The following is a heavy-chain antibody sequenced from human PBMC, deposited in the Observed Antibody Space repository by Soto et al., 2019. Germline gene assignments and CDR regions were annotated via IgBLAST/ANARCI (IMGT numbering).Heavy chain of an antibody. CDR2: ISGSGSTT. Sequence: EVQLLESGGGLAQPGGSLRLSCAASGFTFSTYAMSWVRQPPGKGLEWVSTISGSGSTTYYADSVKDRFTIPRDNFQNRLYGEMNSLRAEDTAVFYCAKAIRKVVAATSDYFDFWGQGTMVTVS. J-gene: IGHJ4*02. D-gene: IGHD2-15*01. V-gene: IGHV3-23*01. CDR1: GFTFSTYA. CDR3: AKAIRKVVAATSDYFDF.